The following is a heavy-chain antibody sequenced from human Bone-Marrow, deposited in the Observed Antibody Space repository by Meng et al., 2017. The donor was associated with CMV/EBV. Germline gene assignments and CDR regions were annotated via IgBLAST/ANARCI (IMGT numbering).Heavy chain of an antibody. J-gene: IGHJ4*02. Sequence: GESLKISCAASEFTFGNYAMSWVRQAPGRGLAWVSAITASGGSTFYADSVKGRFTISRDNAKNSLYLQMNSLRAEDTAVYYCARGLPQSGYYYYYWGQGTLVTVSS. CDR2: ITASGGST. CDR1: EFTFGNYA. D-gene: IGHD3-22*01. V-gene: IGHV3-23*01. CDR3: ARGLPQSGYYYYY.